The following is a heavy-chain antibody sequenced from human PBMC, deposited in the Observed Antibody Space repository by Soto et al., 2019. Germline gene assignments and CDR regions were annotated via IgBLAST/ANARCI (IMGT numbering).Heavy chain of an antibody. CDR1: GGSFSGYY. CDR3: ARLRWEQPWVFDY. CDR2: INHSGGT. D-gene: IGHD1-26*01. V-gene: IGHV4-34*02. J-gene: IGHJ4*02. Sequence: QVQRQQWGAGLLKPSETLSLTCAVYGGSFSGYYWSWIRQPPVKGLEWIGEINHSGGTNYNPSLKSRVTISVDTSKNQFSLKLSSVTAADTAVFYCARLRWEQPWVFDYWGQGTLVTVSS.